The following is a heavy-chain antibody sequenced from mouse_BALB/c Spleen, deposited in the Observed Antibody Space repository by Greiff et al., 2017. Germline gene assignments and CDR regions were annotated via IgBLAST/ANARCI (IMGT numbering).Heavy chain of an antibody. Sequence: EVKLMESGGDLVKPGGSLKLSCAASGFTFSSYGMSWVRQTPDKRLEWVATISSGGSYTYYPDSVKGRFTISSDNAKNNLYLQMSSLKSEDTAMYYCARQYGNYYFDYWGRGTTLTVTS. D-gene: IGHD2-10*02. CDR3: ARQYGNYYFDY. CDR2: ISSGGSYT. J-gene: IGHJ2*01. V-gene: IGHV5-6*01. CDR1: GFTFSSYG.